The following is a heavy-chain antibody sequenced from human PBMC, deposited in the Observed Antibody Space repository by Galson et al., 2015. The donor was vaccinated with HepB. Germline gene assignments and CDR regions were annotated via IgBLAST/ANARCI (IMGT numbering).Heavy chain of an antibody. D-gene: IGHD3-10*01. CDR1: GGTFSSYA. CDR3: AREDYYGSSNWFDP. CDR2: IIPIFGTA. J-gene: IGHJ5*02. V-gene: IGHV1-69*13. Sequence: SVKVSCKASGGTFSSYAISWVRQAPGQGLEWMGGIIPIFGTANHAQKFQGRVTITADESTSTAYMELSSLRSEDTAVYYCAREDYYGSSNWFDPWGQGTLVTVSS.